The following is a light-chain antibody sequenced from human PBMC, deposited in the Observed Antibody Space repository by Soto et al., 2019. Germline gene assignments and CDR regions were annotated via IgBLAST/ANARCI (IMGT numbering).Light chain of an antibody. Sequence: QSALTQPAPVSGSPGQSIAISCTGTSSDVGAYNYVSWYQQYPGKAPKLLIYDVSGRPSGVSNRFSGSKSANTASLTISGLQPEDEAGYYCSSYTTSSTLVFGGGTQLTVL. CDR2: DVS. V-gene: IGLV2-14*01. CDR3: SSYTTSSTLV. J-gene: IGLJ2*01. CDR1: SSDVGAYNY.